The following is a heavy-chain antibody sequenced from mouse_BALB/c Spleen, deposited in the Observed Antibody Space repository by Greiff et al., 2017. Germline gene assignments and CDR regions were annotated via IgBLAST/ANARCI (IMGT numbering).Heavy chain of an antibody. Sequence: VKLVESGAELARPGASVKMSCKASGYTFTSYTMHWVKQRPGQGLEWIGYINPSSGYTNYNQKFKDKATLTADKSSSTAYMQLSSLTSEDSAVYYCARRYYDYDEGFAYWGQGTLVTVSA. CDR3: ARRYYDYDEGFAY. J-gene: IGHJ3*01. CDR2: INPSSGYT. CDR1: GYTFTSYT. V-gene: IGHV1-4*01. D-gene: IGHD2-4*01.